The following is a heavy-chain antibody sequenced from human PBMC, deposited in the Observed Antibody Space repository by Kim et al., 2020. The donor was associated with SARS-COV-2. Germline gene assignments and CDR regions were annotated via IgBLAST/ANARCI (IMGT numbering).Heavy chain of an antibody. D-gene: IGHD6-13*01. V-gene: IGHV3-23*01. Sequence: GGSLRLSCTDSGFTFSTFAMSWVRQSPGKGLEWVSTISANGGDTYYPDSVKGRFTISRDNSKNTLYLQMNTLRAEDTAIYYCGKDNIATAGRYYYFGMDVWGQGTTVTVSS. J-gene: IGHJ6*02. CDR3: GKDNIATAGRYYYFGMDV. CDR2: ISANGGDT. CDR1: GFTFSTFA.